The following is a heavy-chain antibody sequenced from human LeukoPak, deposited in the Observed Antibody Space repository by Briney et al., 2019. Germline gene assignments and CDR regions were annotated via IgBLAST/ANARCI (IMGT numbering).Heavy chain of an antibody. V-gene: IGHV4-38-2*02. CDR3: ARDLLNRYCSSTSCPGWFAP. D-gene: IGHD2-2*01. Sequence: SETLSLTCAVSGYSISSGYYWGWIRQPPGKGLEWIGSIYHSGSTFYNPSLKSRVTISVDTSKNQFSLKLSSVTAADTAVYYCARDLLNRYCSSTSCPGWFAPWGQGTLVTVSS. CDR2: IYHSGST. J-gene: IGHJ5*02. CDR1: GYSISSGYY.